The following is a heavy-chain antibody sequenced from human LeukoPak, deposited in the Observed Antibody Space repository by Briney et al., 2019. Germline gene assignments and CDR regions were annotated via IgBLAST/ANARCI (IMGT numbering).Heavy chain of an antibody. D-gene: IGHD2-2*01. V-gene: IGHV3-23*01. Sequence: GGSLRLSCAASGFTFSSYAMSWVRQAPGKGLEWVSAISGSGGCTYYGDSVKGRFTISRDNSKNTLYLQMNSLRAVDTAVYYCAKFDCSSTSCSYYYYYYGMDVWGQGTTVTVSS. CDR1: GFTFSSYA. CDR2: ISGSGGCT. J-gene: IGHJ6*02. CDR3: AKFDCSSTSCSYYYYYYGMDV.